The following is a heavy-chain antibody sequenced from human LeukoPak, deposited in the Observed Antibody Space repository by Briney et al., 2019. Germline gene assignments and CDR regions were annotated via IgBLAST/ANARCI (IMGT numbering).Heavy chain of an antibody. V-gene: IGHV6-1*01. CDR3: ARDVGTSGWHTFDY. Sequence: SQTLSLTCDISGESVSSKNGAWNWIRQSPSGGLEWLGRTYYRSKWYTDYAVSMNGRITISLDTSKNQFSLQLNSVTPDDTAVYYCARDVGTSGWHTFDYWGQGTLVTVSS. CDR2: TYYRSKWYT. D-gene: IGHD6-19*01. J-gene: IGHJ4*02. CDR1: GESVSSKNGA.